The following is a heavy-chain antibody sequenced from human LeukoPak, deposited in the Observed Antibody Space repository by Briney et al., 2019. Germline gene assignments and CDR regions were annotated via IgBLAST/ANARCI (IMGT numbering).Heavy chain of an antibody. V-gene: IGHV4-39*07. Sequence: SETLSLTCTVPGGSISSSSYYWGWIRQPPGKGLEWIGSMYYSGSTYYNPSLKSRVTISVDTPKNQFSLKLSSVTAADTAVYYCARGEWELLRTDYWGQGTLVTVSS. CDR2: MYYSGST. D-gene: IGHD1-26*01. J-gene: IGHJ4*02. CDR3: ARGEWELLRTDY. CDR1: GGSISSSSYY.